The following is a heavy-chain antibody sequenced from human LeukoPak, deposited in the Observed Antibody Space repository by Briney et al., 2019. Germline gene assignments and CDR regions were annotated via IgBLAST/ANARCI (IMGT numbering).Heavy chain of an antibody. CDR1: GFTFSSYS. CDR3: ARDGMVRGVIIWDAFDI. J-gene: IGHJ3*02. Sequence: GGSLRLSCAASGFTFSSYSMNWVRQAPGKGLEWVSYISSSSSTIYYADSVKGRFTISRDNAKNSLYLQMNSLRDEDTAVYYCARDGMVRGVIIWDAFDIWGQGTMVTVSS. V-gene: IGHV3-48*02. CDR2: ISSSSSTI. D-gene: IGHD3-10*01.